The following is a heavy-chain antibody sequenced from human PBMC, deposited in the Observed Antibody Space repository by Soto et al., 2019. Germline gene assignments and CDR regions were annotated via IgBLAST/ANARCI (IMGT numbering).Heavy chain of an antibody. J-gene: IGHJ4*02. V-gene: IGHV4-30-4*01. Sequence: QVQLQESGPGLVKPSQTLSLTCTVSGGSISSGDYYWRWIRQPPGKGLEWIGYIHYSGSTYYNPYVSRRATISVDTSMNQSSLKLSSVTAADTAVYYCARGSYYYDSSGYCHYWGQGTLVTVSS. CDR2: IHYSGST. CDR3: ARGSYYYDSSGYCHY. CDR1: GGSISSGDYY. D-gene: IGHD3-22*01.